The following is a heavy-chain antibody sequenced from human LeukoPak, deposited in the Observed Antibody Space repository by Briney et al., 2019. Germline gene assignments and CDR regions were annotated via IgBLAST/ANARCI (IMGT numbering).Heavy chain of an antibody. CDR3: ARGGHRQKEF. CDR1: GFTFSNYW. CDR2: IKHDASDK. J-gene: IGHJ4*02. D-gene: IGHD3-10*01. Sequence: GGSLRLSCSASGFTFSNYWMTWVRQSPGKGLEGVAIIKHDASDKYCVDSVKGRFTISRDNAKNSLYLQMSSLRAEDTAVYYCARGGHRQKEFWGQGTLVTVSS. V-gene: IGHV3-7*03.